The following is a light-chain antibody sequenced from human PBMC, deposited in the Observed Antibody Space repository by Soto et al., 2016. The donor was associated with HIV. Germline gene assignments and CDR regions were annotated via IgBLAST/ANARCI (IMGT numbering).Light chain of an antibody. V-gene: IGLV3-19*01. CDR1: SLRNSY. CDR2: GKN. CDR3: NSHDSTTNHVV. Sequence: SSELTQDPAVSVALGQTVRITCQGDSLRNSYANWYHQKPGQAPILLIYGKNNRPSGIPDRFSGSSSGNIVSLTISGAQAEYEADYYCNSHDSTTNHVVFGGGTKLTVL. J-gene: IGLJ2*01.